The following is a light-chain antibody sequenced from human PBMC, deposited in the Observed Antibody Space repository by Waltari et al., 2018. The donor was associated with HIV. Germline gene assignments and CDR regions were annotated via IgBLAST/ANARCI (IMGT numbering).Light chain of an antibody. J-gene: IGLJ1*01. CDR2: ENN. CDR3: GTWDSSLSSYV. CDR1: SPNIGNNY. Sequence: QSVLTQPPTVSAAPGQKVTIPCSGSSPNIGNNYGPGYQQPPGPAPKLLIYENNKRPSGIPDRFSGSKSGTSATLGITGLQTGDEADYYCGTWDSSLSSYVFGTGTKVTVL. V-gene: IGLV1-51*02.